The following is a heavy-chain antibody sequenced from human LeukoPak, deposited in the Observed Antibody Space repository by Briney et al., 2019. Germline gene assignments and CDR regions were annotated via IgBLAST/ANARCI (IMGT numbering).Heavy chain of an antibody. Sequence: GGSLRLSCAASGFTFSSYSMNWVRQAPGKGLEWVSPISSSSSYIYYADSVKGRFTISRDNAKNSLYLQMNSLRAEDTAVYYCARGARGSYLGYFDYWGQGTLVTVSS. J-gene: IGHJ4*02. D-gene: IGHD1-26*01. CDR3: ARGARGSYLGYFDY. CDR1: GFTFSSYS. CDR2: ISSSSSYI. V-gene: IGHV3-21*01.